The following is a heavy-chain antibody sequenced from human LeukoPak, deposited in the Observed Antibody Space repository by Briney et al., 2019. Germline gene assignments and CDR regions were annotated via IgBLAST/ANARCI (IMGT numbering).Heavy chain of an antibody. Sequence: ASVKVSCKASGYTFTSYDINWVRQATGQGLEWMGWMNPNSGNTGYAQKFQGRVTMTRNTSISTAYMELSSLRSEDTAVYYCAMIKVGATTMDYWGQGTLVTVSS. D-gene: IGHD1-26*01. V-gene: IGHV1-8*01. CDR1: GYTFTSYD. CDR2: MNPNSGNT. J-gene: IGHJ4*02. CDR3: AMIKVGATTMDY.